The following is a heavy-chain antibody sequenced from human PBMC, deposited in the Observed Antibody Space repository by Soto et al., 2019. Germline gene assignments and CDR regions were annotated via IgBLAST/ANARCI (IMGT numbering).Heavy chain of an antibody. Sequence: ASVKVSCKASGYTFTSYAMHWVRQAPGQRLEWMGWISAYNGNTNYAQKLQGRVTMTTDTSTSTAYMELSSLRSEDTAVYYCALDLSWPPRIKDWGQGTLVTVSS. D-gene: IGHD3-10*01. CDR1: GYTFTSYA. CDR2: ISAYNGNT. CDR3: ALDLSWPPRIKD. J-gene: IGHJ4*02. V-gene: IGHV1-3*01.